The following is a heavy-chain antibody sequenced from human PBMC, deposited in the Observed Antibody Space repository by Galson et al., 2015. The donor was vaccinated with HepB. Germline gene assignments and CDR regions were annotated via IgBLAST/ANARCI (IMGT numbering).Heavy chain of an antibody. D-gene: IGHD3-3*01. CDR2: INSDGSST. J-gene: IGHJ4*02. Sequence: LRLSCAASGFTFSGYWMHWVRQAPGKGLVWVSRINSDGSSTSYADSVKGRFAISRDNAKNTLYLQMNSLRAEDTAVYYCARAIYYDFWSAYYGFDYWGQGTLVTVSS. CDR3: ARAIYYDFWSAYYGFDY. CDR1: GFTFSGYW. V-gene: IGHV3-74*01.